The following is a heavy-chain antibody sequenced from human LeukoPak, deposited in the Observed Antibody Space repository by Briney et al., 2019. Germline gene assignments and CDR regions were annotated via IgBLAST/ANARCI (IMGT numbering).Heavy chain of an antibody. CDR3: ASFPPNIVVSTPYAFDI. Sequence: SETLSLTCAVSGGSISSSNWWSWVRQPPGKGLEWIGEIYHSGSTNYNPSLKSRVTISVDKSKNQFSLKLSSVTAADTAVYYCASFPPNIVVSTPYAFDIWGQGTMVTVSS. D-gene: IGHD5-12*01. CDR1: GGSISSSNW. J-gene: IGHJ3*02. CDR2: IYHSGST. V-gene: IGHV4-4*02.